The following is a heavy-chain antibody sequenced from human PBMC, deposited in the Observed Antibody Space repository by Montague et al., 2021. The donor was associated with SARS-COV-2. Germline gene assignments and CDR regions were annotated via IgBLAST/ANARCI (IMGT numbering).Heavy chain of an antibody. CDR1: GDSVIERC. D-gene: IGHD2-21*01. J-gene: IGHJ3*02. Sequence: SETLSLTCTVSGDSVIERCLNWVRQAAGKGLEWIGFIHPYGDIHYNASLKSRVILSRDASKNQFSLTLTSVTAADTAVYYCAIGGDSAKCGIWGRGTLVTVSS. CDR3: AIGGDSAKCGI. V-gene: IGHV4-4*07. CDR2: IHPYGDI.